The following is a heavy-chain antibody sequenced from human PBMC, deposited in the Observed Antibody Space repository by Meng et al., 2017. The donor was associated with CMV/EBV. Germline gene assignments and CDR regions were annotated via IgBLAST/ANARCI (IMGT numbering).Heavy chain of an antibody. Sequence: ASAKVSCKASGYVSTSYDINWVRQATGQGLEWMGWMNPNSGNTGYAQKFQGRVTMTRNTPISTAYMELSSLRSEDTAVYYCARGRWCSSTSCRNWFDPWGQGTLVTVSS. CDR3: ARGRWCSSTSCRNWFDP. J-gene: IGHJ5*02. D-gene: IGHD2-2*01. V-gene: IGHV1-8*01. CDR1: GYVSTSYD. CDR2: MNPNSGNT.